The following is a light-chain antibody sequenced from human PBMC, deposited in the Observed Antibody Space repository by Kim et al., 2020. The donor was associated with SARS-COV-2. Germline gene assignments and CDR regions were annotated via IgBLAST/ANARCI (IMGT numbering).Light chain of an antibody. CDR1: QGIRND. J-gene: IGKJ1*01. V-gene: IGKV1-6*01. CDR2: AAS. CDR3: LQDYTYPWT. Sequence: AVQMTQSPSSLSASIGDRVTITCRPSQGIRNDLSWYQQKPGQATKVLVYAASSLQPGVPSRFSGSGSDTDFTLTISSLQPEDAATYYCLQDYTYPWTLGQGTKVDIK.